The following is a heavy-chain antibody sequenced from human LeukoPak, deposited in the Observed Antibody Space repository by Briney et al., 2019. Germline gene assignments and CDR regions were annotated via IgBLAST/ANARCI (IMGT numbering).Heavy chain of an antibody. CDR3: ARVLGSRDYYGMDV. CDR1: GFTFSSYG. D-gene: IGHD6-13*01. CDR2: IWYDGSNK. Sequence: GRSLRLSCAASGFTFSSYGMHWVRQAPGKGLEWVAVIWYDGSNKYYADSVKGRFTISRDNSKSTLYLQMNSLRAEDTAVYYCARVLGSRDYYGMDVWGQGTTVTVSS. V-gene: IGHV3-33*01. J-gene: IGHJ6*02.